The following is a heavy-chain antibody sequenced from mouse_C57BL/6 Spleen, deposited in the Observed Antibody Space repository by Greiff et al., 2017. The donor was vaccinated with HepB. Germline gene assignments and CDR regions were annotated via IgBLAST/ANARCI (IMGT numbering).Heavy chain of an antibody. V-gene: IGHV5-12*01. D-gene: IGHD2-2*01. CDR3: ARPSMVTTWWSY. CDR1: GFTFSDYY. J-gene: IGHJ3*01. Sequence: EVKLLESGGGLVQPGGSLKLSCAASGFTFSDYYMYWVRQTPEKRLEWVAYISNGGGSTYYPDTVKCRFTISRDNAKNTLYLQMSRLKSEDTAMYYCARPSMVTTWWSYWGQGDLVTVAA. CDR2: ISNGGGST.